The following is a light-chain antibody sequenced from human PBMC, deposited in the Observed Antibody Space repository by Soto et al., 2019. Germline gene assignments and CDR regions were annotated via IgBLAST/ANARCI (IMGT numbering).Light chain of an antibody. CDR1: SNDVGGYNY. CDR2: EVS. J-gene: IGLJ1*01. V-gene: IGLV2-14*01. CDR3: STYTGSNNRYV. Sequence: QSVLTQPASVSGSPGQSITISCTGTSNDVGGYNYVSWYQQEPGRTPKLMIYEVSNRPSGVSNRFSGSKSGNTASLTISGLQAEDEADYYCSTYTGSNNRYVFGTGTKLTVL.